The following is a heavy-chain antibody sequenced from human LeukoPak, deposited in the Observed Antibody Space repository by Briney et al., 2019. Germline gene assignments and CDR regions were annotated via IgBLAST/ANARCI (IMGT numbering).Heavy chain of an antibody. J-gene: IGHJ4*02. CDR3: ARDRSDFWSGYQD. D-gene: IGHD3-3*01. Sequence: GGSLRLSCAASGFTFSSYWMSWVRQAPGKGLEWVANIKQDGSEKYYVDSVKGRFTISRDNAKNSLYLQMNSLRAEDTAVYYCARDRSDFWSGYQDWGQGTLVTVSS. CDR1: GFTFSSYW. V-gene: IGHV3-7*01. CDR2: IKQDGSEK.